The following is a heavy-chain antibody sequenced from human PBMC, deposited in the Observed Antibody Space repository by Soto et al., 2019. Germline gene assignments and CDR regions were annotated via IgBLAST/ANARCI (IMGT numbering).Heavy chain of an antibody. CDR2: INPSGGST. D-gene: IGHD6-6*01. J-gene: IGHJ6*02. CDR3: ARPRIAARPKADYYYYGMDV. CDR1: GYTFTSYY. Sequence: ASVKVSCKASGYTFTSYYMHWVRQAPGQGLEWMGIINPSGGSTSYAQKFQGRVTMTRDTSTSTVYMELSSLRSEDTAVYYCARPRIAARPKADYYYYGMDVWGQGTTVTVSS. V-gene: IGHV1-46*01.